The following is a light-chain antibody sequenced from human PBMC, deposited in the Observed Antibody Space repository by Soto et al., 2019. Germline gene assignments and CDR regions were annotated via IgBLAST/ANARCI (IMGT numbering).Light chain of an antibody. CDR3: SSYRSNSTPVV. CDR2: DVT. J-gene: IGLJ2*01. CDR1: SSDVAGYNY. V-gene: IGLV2-14*01. Sequence: QSALTQPASVSGSPGQSITISCTGTSSDVAGYNYVSWYQQHPGKAPKLMIYDVTNRPSGVSNRFSGSKSGNTASLTISGLQAEDEADYYCSSYRSNSTPVVFGGGTKVTVL.